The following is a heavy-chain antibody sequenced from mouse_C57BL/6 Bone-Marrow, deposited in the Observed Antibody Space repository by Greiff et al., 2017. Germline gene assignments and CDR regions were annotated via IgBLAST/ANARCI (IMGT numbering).Heavy chain of an antibody. CDR1: GFTFSSYG. CDR2: ISSGGSYT. D-gene: IGHD1-1*01. J-gene: IGHJ3*01. V-gene: IGHV5-6*01. CDR3: AREDYYGSMFAY. Sequence: EVQLQQSGGDLVKPGGSLKLSCAASGFTFSSYGMSWVRQTPDKRLEWVATISSGGSYTYYPDSVKGRFTISRDNAKNTLYLQMSSLKSEDTAMYYCAREDYYGSMFAYWGQGTLVTVSA.